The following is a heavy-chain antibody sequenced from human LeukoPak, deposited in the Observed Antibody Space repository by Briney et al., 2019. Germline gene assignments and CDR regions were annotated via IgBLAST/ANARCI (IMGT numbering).Heavy chain of an antibody. CDR3: ARGGDLYGDYTFDY. CDR2: ISAYNGNT. J-gene: IGHJ4*02. D-gene: IGHD4-17*01. Sequence: WISAYNGNTNYAQKLQGRVTMTTDTSTSTAYMELRSLRSDDTAVYYCARGGDLYGDYTFDYWGQGTLVTVSS. V-gene: IGHV1-18*01.